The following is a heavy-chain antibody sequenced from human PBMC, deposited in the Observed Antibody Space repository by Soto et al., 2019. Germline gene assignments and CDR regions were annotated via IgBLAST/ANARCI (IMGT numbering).Heavy chain of an antibody. CDR1: GYTFTSYA. J-gene: IGHJ6*02. V-gene: IGHV1-18*01. Sequence: ASVKVSCKASGYTFTSYAMHWVRQAPGQRLEWMGWISADNGNTNYAQKLQGRVTMTTDTSTSTAYMDLRNLRSDDTAVYYCARVLWFGELSHYYYAMDVWGQGTTVTVSS. CDR2: ISADNGNT. D-gene: IGHD3-10*01. CDR3: ARVLWFGELSHYYYAMDV.